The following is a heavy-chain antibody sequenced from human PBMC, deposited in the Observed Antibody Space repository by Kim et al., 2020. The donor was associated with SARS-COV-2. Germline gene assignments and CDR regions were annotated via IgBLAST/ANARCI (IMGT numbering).Heavy chain of an antibody. CDR1: GYTFTGYY. CDR2: INPNSGGT. CDR3: ARDHSGGFDPTYGMDV. V-gene: IGHV1-2*02. J-gene: IGHJ6*02. Sequence: ASVKVSCKASGYTFTGYYMHWVRQAPGQGLEWMGWINPNSGGTNYAQKFQGRVTMTRDTSISTAYMELSRLRSDDTAVYYCARDHSGGFDPTYGMDVWGQGTTVTVSS. D-gene: IGHD3-10*01.